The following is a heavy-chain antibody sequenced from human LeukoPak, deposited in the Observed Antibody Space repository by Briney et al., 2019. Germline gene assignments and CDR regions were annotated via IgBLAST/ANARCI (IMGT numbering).Heavy chain of an antibody. CDR2: IYTSGST. CDR1: GGSISSYY. D-gene: IGHD3-10*01. V-gene: IGHV4-4*07. Sequence: SETLSLTCTVSGGSISSYYWSWIRQPAGKGLEWIGRIYTSGSTNYNPSLKSRVTISEDTSKNQVSLNMISVTTADTAVYYCARGLRGVAPWDYWGQGTLVTVSS. CDR3: ARGLRGVAPWDY. J-gene: IGHJ4*02.